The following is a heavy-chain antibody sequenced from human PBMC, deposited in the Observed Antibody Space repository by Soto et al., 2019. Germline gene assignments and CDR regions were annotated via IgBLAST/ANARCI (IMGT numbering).Heavy chain of an antibody. CDR1: GYSFTGYW. CDR3: ARGAPRAKGDSTDGMDV. D-gene: IGHD2-21*02. J-gene: IGHJ6*02. CDR2: IYPGDSDT. Sequence: LKISCKGSGYSFTGYWIGWVRQMPGKGLEWMVIIYPGDSDTRYSPSFQGQVTISADKSISTAYLQWSSLKASDTAMYYCARGAPRAKGDSTDGMDVRGERTTVTV. V-gene: IGHV5-51*01.